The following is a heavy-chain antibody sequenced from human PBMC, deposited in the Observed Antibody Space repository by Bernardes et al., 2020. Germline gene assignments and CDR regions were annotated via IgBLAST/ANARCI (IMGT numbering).Heavy chain of an antibody. D-gene: IGHD2-15*01. J-gene: IGHJ6*02. Sequence: SESLSLTCAVSGGSFSGYFWSWLRQSPGKGLEWIWEIFQSGNTDYNPSLKNRVTISVDTSNNQFSLKLTSVTAADTGVYYCARGLRRRLPIIRSGGGGMDVWGQGTTVTVSS. CDR3: ARGLRRRLPIIRSGGGGMDV. V-gene: IGHV4-34*01. CDR2: IFQSGNT. CDR1: GGSFSGYF.